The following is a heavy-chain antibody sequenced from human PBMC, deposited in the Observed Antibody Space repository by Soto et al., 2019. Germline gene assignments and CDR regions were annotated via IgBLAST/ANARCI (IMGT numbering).Heavy chain of an antibody. Sequence: LETLSLTSTVAGGSISSYYGSWIRPPPGKGLEWIGYIYYSGSTNYNPSLKSRVTISVDTSKNQFSLKLSSVTAADTAVYYCAREYYGSGHAFDIWGQGTMVTVSS. V-gene: IGHV4-59*01. D-gene: IGHD3-10*01. CDR3: AREYYGSGHAFDI. CDR2: IYYSGST. J-gene: IGHJ3*02. CDR1: GGSISSYY.